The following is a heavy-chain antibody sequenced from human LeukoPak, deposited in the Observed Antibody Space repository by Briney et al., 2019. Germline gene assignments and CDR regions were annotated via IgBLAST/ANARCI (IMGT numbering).Heavy chain of an antibody. V-gene: IGHV1-69*13. CDR2: IIPSLATA. CDR3: ARERWVTYYYGSGTHKDYANWFDP. D-gene: IGHD3-10*01. CDR1: ACTFTIYS. J-gene: IGHJ5*02. Sequence: GASVTLSFTASACTFTIYSINWERQAPGQGNERKGGIIPSLATANYSQKFRGRVTITADEYTSTVYMDLSSLRSEDTAVYCCARERWVTYYYGSGTHKDYANWFDPWGQGTLVTVSS.